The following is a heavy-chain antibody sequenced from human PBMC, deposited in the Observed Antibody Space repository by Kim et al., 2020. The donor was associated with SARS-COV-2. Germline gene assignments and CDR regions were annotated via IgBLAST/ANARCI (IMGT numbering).Heavy chain of an antibody. CDR3: ARDQGYCSGGSCLNWFDP. J-gene: IGHJ5*02. V-gene: IGHV4-59*11. CDR2: IYYSGST. CDR1: GGSISSHY. Sequence: SETLSITCAVSGGSISSHYWSWIRQPPGKGLEWIGHIYYSGSTKYNPSLKSRVTISIDKSSNQFSLRLTSVTAADSAVYFCARDQGYCSGGSCLNWFDPWGQGTLVTVSS. D-gene: IGHD2-15*01.